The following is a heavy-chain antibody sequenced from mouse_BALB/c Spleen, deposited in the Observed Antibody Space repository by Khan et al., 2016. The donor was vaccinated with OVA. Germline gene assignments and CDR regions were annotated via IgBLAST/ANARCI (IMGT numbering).Heavy chain of an antibody. CDR2: ISSSGST. V-gene: IGHV3-2*02. CDR1: GYSFTSDYA. D-gene: IGHD2-3*01. CDR3: ARDGSHYNKAKDN. J-gene: IGHJ4*01. Sequence: EVQLVESGPGLVKPSQSLSLTCTVTGYSFTSDYAWNWIRQFPENKLEWMGYISSSGSTNYNPVLKSLILITRDTSKNQFFLQLNSVTTEDTATYYGARDGSHYNKAKDNWGQGTTVTVSS.